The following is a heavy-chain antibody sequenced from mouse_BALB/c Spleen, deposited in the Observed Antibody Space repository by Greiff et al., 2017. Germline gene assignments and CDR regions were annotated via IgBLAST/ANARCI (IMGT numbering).Heavy chain of an antibody. Sequence: EVMLVESGGGLVKPGGSLKLSCAASGFTFSSYAMSWVRQTPEKRLEWVASISSGGSTYYPDSVKGRFTISRDNARNILYLQMSSLRSEDTAMYYCARGQGTPFAYWGQGTLVTVSA. J-gene: IGHJ3*01. V-gene: IGHV5-6-5*01. CDR1: GFTFSSYA. D-gene: IGHD3-3*01. CDR2: ISSGGST. CDR3: ARGQGTPFAY.